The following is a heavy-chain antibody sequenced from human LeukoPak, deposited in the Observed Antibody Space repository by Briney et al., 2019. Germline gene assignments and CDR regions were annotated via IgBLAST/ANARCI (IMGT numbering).Heavy chain of an antibody. V-gene: IGHV3-48*02. CDR2: VSSSTNTI. J-gene: IGHJ3*02. CDR3: ARGGYGANDDAFDI. Sequence: GGSLRLSCAASGFTFSSYSMNWVRQAPGKGLEWVSYVSSSTNTIYYADSVKGRFTISRDNAKNSLFLQMNSLRDEDTAVYYCARGGYGANDDAFDIWGQGTSVTVSS. CDR1: GFTFSSYS. D-gene: IGHD4-23*01.